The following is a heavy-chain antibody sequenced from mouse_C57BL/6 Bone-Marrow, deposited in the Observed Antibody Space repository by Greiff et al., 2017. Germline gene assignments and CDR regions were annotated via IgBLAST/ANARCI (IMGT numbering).Heavy chain of an antibody. J-gene: IGHJ4*01. CDR3: ARCSNFNYYAMEC. Sequence: EVQLQQSVAELVRPGASVKLSCTASGFNIQYTYMHWVKQRPEQGLEWIGRIDPANGNTKYAPKFQGKATITADTSSNTAYLQLSSLTSEDTTIYYCARCSNFNYYAMECWGQGASVTVAS. CDR2: IDPANGNT. CDR1: GFNIQYTY. V-gene: IGHV14-3*01.